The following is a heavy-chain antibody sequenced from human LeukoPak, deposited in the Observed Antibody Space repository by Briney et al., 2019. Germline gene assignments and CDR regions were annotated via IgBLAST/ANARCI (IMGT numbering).Heavy chain of an antibody. CDR3: ARETIAAAGETGNWFDL. CDR2: ITNSGYTM. CDR1: GFPFDDYF. Sequence: GGSLRLSCAAAGFPFDDYFMGWVRQAPGKGLEWVSYITNSGYTMYYADSVRGRFTISRHNSKNTLYLQMNSLRAEDTAVYYCARETIAAAGETGNWFDLWGQGTLVTVSS. J-gene: IGHJ5*02. D-gene: IGHD6-13*01. V-gene: IGHV3-11*01.